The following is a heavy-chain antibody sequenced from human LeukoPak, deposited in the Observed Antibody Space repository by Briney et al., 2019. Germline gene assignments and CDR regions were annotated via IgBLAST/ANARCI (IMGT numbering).Heavy chain of an antibody. J-gene: IGHJ4*02. Sequence: PSETLSLTCTVSGDSISSYYWSWIRQPPGKALEWIGYIYYSGSTNYNPSLKSRVTISVDTSKNQFSLKLSSVTAADTAIYYCASTNRLTFDYWGQGTLVTVSS. CDR2: IYYSGST. CDR3: ASTNRLTFDY. V-gene: IGHV4-59*01. CDR1: GDSISSYY. D-gene: IGHD2-8*01.